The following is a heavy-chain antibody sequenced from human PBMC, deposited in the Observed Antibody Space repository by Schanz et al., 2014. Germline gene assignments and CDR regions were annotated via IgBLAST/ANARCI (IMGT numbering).Heavy chain of an antibody. V-gene: IGHV3-64*04. J-gene: IGHJ4*02. D-gene: IGHD6-13*01. CDR3: VSQTGSPNY. Sequence: VQLLESGGGLVQPGGSLRLSCSASGFTFSIYAMHWVRQAPGKGLEYVSAISHDGYSTYYADSVKGRFTISRDNSRNTLYLQMNSLRAEDTAVYFCVSQTGSPNYWGQGTLVTVSS. CDR1: GFTFSIYA. CDR2: ISHDGYST.